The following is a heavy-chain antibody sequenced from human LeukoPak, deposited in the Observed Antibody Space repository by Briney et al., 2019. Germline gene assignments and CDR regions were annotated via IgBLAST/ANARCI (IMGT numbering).Heavy chain of an antibody. Sequence: GGSLRLXCAASGFTFNNYAMKWVRQAPGKGLEWVSAISGGVTYYTDSVKGRFTISRDNSKNTLYLQMNSLRAEDTAVYYCARGSGSYPPYYYHMDIWGKGTTVTVSS. CDR1: GFTFNNYA. CDR3: ARGSGSYPPYYYHMDI. CDR2: ISGGVT. V-gene: IGHV3-23*01. D-gene: IGHD3-10*01. J-gene: IGHJ6*03.